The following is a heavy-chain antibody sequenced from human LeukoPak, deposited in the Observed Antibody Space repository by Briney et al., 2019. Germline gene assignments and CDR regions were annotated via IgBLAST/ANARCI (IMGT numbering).Heavy chain of an antibody. J-gene: IGHJ4*02. CDR3: AREGYSSSWYRPSYFDY. CDR1: GGSISSYY. V-gene: IGHV4-4*07. Sequence: SETLSLTCTVSGGSISSYYWSWIRQPAGKGLEWIGRIYNSGSTNYNPSLKSRVTMSVDTSKNQFSLKLSSVTAADTAVYYCAREGYSSSWYRPSYFDYWGQGTLVTVSS. D-gene: IGHD6-13*01. CDR2: IYNSGST.